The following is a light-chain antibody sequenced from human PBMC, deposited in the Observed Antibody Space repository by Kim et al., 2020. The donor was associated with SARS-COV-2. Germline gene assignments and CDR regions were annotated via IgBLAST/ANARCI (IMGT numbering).Light chain of an antibody. CDR2: AAS. CDR3: QHVSSYPPG. Sequence: DIQLTQSPSFLSASVGDRVTITCRASQGISSYLAWYQQKPGKAPNLLIYAASTLQSGVPSRFSGSGSGTEFTLTISILQPEDSATYYCQHVSSYPPGFGQGTKVDIK. J-gene: IGKJ1*01. V-gene: IGKV1-9*01. CDR1: QGISSY.